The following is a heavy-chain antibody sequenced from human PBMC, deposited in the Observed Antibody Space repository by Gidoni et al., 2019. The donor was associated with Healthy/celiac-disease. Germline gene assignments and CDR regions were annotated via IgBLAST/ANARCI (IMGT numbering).Heavy chain of an antibody. J-gene: IGHJ6*02. CDR1: GFTFSSYG. Sequence: QVQLVESGGGVVQPGRSLRLSCAASGFTFSSYGMHWVRQAPGKGLEWVAVIWYDGSNKYYADSVKGRFTISRDNSKNTLYLQMNSLRAEDTAVYYCARSDGSGSYFYYYYGMDVWGQGTTVTVSS. CDR3: ARSDGSGSYFYYYYGMDV. CDR2: IWYDGSNK. D-gene: IGHD3-10*01. V-gene: IGHV3-33*01.